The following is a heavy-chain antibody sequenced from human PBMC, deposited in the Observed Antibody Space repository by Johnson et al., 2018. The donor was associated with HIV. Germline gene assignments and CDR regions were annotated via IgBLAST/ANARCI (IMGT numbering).Heavy chain of an antibody. CDR2: ISSSGSTI. CDR3: ARGRRVGMLVVTERLDAFDI. D-gene: IGHD2-21*02. J-gene: IGHJ3*02. V-gene: IGHV3-11*04. Sequence: QVQLVESGGGLVKPGGSLRLSCAASGFTFSDYYMSWIRQAPGKGLEWVSYISSSGSTIYYADSVKGRFTISRDNSKNTLYLQMNSLRPEDTAVYYCARGRRVGMLVVTERLDAFDIWGQGTMVTVSS. CDR1: GFTFSDYY.